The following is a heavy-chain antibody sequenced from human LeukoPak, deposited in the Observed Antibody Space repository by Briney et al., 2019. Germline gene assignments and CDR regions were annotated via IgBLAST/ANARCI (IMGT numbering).Heavy chain of an antibody. CDR2: INAGNGDT. Sequence: ASVKVSCKASGYTFASHAMHWVRQAPGQSLEWMGWINAGNGDTKYSQKFQGRVTFTRGTSASTAYMELSSLRSGDTAVYHCARDEIEELLTGWGGMDVWGQGTTVTVSS. CDR3: ARDEIEELLTGWGGMDV. CDR1: GYTFASHA. V-gene: IGHV1-3*01. D-gene: IGHD3-10*01. J-gene: IGHJ6*02.